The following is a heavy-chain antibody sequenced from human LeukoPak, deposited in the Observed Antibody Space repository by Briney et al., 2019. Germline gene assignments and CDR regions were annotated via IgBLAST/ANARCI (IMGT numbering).Heavy chain of an antibody. J-gene: IGHJ5*02. D-gene: IGHD6-13*01. Sequence: ASVKVSCKASGYTFTSYGISWVRQAPGQGLEWMGWISAYNGNTNYAQKLQGRVTMTTDTSTSTAYMELRSLRSDDTAVYYCARGYSSSWYLHWFDPWGQGTLVTVSS. V-gene: IGHV1-18*01. CDR3: ARGYSSSWYLHWFDP. CDR1: GYTFTSYG. CDR2: ISAYNGNT.